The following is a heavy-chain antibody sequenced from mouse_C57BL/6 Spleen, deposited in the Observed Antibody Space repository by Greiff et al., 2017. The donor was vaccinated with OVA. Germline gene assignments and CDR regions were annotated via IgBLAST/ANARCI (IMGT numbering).Heavy chain of an antibody. Sequence: VQLQQPGAELVRPGSSVKLSCKASGYTFTSYWMHWVKQRPIQGLEWIGHIDPSASETPYNQKFKDKATLTVDTSSSTAYMQLSSLTSEDAAVYYCGFTTVVATGYWYFDVWGTGTTVTVSS. V-gene: IGHV1-52*01. CDR3: GFTTVVATGYWYFDV. CDR1: GYTFTSYW. D-gene: IGHD1-1*01. J-gene: IGHJ1*03. CDR2: IDPSASET.